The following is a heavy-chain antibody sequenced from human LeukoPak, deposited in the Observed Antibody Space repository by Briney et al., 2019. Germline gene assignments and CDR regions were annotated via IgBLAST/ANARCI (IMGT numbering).Heavy chain of an antibody. V-gene: IGHV3-48*01. J-gene: IGHJ6*02. Sequence: PGGSLRLSCAASGFTFSDYSMNWVRQAPGKGLEWVSYITGNSVTRFYADSVKGRFTISRDNAKNSLSLQMNSLRAEDTAVYYCAKESYSSGWLYYYGMDVWGQGTTVTVSS. D-gene: IGHD6-19*01. CDR2: ITGNSVTR. CDR3: AKESYSSGWLYYYGMDV. CDR1: GFTFSDYS.